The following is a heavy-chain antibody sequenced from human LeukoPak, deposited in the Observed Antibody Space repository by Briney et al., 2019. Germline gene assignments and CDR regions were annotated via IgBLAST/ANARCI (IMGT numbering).Heavy chain of an antibody. J-gene: IGHJ5*02. CDR3: AKDPSGYCSGGSCYSGWFDP. CDR1: GFTFSSYA. CDR2: ISGSGGST. D-gene: IGHD2-15*01. V-gene: IGHV3-23*01. Sequence: GGSLRLSCAASGFTFSSYAMSWVRQAQGKGLEWVSAISGSGGSTYYADSVKGRFTISRDNSKNTLYLQMNSLRGEDTAVYYCAKDPSGYCSGGSCYSGWFDPWGQGTLVTVSS.